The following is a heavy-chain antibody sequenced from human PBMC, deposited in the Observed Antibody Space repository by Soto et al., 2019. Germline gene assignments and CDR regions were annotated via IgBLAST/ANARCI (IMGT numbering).Heavy chain of an antibody. CDR3: ARTDYSNHEGYYYYGMDV. V-gene: IGHV1-69*06. CDR2: IIPIFGTA. Sequence: QVQLVQSGAEVKKPGSSVRVSCKASGGTFSSYAISWVRQAPGQGLEWMGGIIPIFGTANYAQKFQGRVTITADKSTSTAYMELSSLRSEDTAVDYCARTDYSNHEGYYYYGMDVWGQGTTVTVSS. J-gene: IGHJ6*02. D-gene: IGHD4-4*01. CDR1: GGTFSSYA.